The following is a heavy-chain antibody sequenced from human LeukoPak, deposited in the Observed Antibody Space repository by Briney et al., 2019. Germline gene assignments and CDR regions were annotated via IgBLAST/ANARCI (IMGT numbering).Heavy chain of an antibody. J-gene: IGHJ4*02. V-gene: IGHV4-34*01. Sequence: SETLSLTCAVYGGSFSGYYWSWIRQPPGKGLEWIGEINHSGSTNYNPSLKSRVTISVDTSKNQFSLKLSSVTAADTAVYYCARGPSYSSGWYINRGGYYFDYWGQGTLVTVSS. D-gene: IGHD6-19*01. CDR1: GGSFSGYY. CDR2: INHSGST. CDR3: ARGPSYSSGWYINRGGYYFDY.